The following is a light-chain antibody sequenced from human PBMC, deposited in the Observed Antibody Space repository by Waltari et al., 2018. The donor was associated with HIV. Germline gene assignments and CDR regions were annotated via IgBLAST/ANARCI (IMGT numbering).Light chain of an antibody. CDR3: NSRDSSGVV. CDR2: GKN. CDR1: SLGNYF. Sequence: SSELTQDPAVSVALGQTVRITCQGDSLGNYFASWYQQKPGQAPVLVIYGKNNRPSGIPYRFSLSSSGTTASLIITGAQAEDEADYYCNSRDSSGVVFGGGTKLTVL. J-gene: IGLJ2*01. V-gene: IGLV3-19*01.